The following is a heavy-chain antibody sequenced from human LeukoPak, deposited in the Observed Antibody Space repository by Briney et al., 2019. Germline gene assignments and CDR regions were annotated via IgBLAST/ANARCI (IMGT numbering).Heavy chain of an antibody. J-gene: IGHJ4*02. V-gene: IGHV4-59*01. CDR3: ARVSGYDWESFHDY. D-gene: IGHD5-12*01. CDR1: GGSISSYY. Sequence: SETLSLTCTVSGGSISSYYWSWIRQPPGKGLEWIGYIHYSGSTNNNPSLKSRVTISVDTSKNQFSLKLSSVTAADTAVYYCARVSGYDWESFHDYWGQGILVTVSS. CDR2: IHYSGST.